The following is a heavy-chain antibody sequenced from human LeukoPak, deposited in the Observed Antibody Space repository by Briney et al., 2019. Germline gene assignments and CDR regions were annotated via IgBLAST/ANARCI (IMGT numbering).Heavy chain of an antibody. J-gene: IGHJ4*02. V-gene: IGHV3-23*01. CDR1: GFPFISYA. Sequence: GGSLRLSCAAAGFPFISYAVSWVRQAPGKGLEWVSSISGSDFSTYYADSVKGRFTISRDNSKNTLYLQMHSLRAEDTALYYCAKEKDNGYDEIYWGQGTLVTVSS. CDR2: ISGSDFST. D-gene: IGHD5-12*01. CDR3: AKEKDNGYDEIY.